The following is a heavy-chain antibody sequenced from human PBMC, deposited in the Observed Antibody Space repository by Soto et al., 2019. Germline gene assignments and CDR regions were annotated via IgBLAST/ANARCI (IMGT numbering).Heavy chain of an antibody. CDR1: GASVSRISAP. CDR2: TYSRSKSYS. D-gene: IGHD6-13*01. CDR3: AIVVGSSEHDY. Sequence: SPTPSLTCPILGASVSRISAPWNWIRQSPVRGLMSLGRTYSRSKSYSDYAVSVKSRITVKPDTSKNPFSLQLHSVTPEDTAMYYCAIVVGSSEHDYWGQGTLVTVCS. J-gene: IGHJ4*02. V-gene: IGHV6-1*01.